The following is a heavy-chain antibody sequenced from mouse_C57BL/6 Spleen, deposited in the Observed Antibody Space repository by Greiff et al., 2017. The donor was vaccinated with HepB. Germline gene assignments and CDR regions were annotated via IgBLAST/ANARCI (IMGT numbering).Heavy chain of an antibody. CDR2: IDPENGDT. CDR1: GFNIKDDY. J-gene: IGHJ3*01. CDR3: APERSSFAD. V-gene: IGHV14-4*01. D-gene: IGHD1-3*01. Sequence: EVQLQQSGAELVRPGASVKLSCTASGFNIKDDYMHWVKQRPEQGLEWIGWIDPENGDTEYASKFQGKATITADTSSNTAYLQLSSLTSEDTAVDYCAPERSSFADWGQGTLVTVSA.